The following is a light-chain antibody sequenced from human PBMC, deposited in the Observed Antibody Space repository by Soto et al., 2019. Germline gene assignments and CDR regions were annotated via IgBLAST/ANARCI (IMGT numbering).Light chain of an antibody. V-gene: IGKV3-20*01. J-gene: IGKJ5*01. CDR1: QSVRSGR. Sequence: EIVLTQSPDTLSLSPVERATLSCRASQSVRSGRLAWYQQKPGQAPRLVIFDASNRASGIPVRFSGSGSGTDFTLTITRLEPEDFAVYYCQEYDDSPPITFGLGTRLEIK. CDR2: DAS. CDR3: QEYDDSPPIT.